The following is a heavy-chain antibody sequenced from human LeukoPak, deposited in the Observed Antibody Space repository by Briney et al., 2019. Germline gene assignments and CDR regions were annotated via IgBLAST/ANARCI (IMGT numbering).Heavy chain of an antibody. CDR2: INHSGST. Sequence: PSETLSLTCAVYGGSFSGYYWSWIRQPPGKGLEWIGEINHSGSTNYNPSLKSRVTISVDTSKNQFSLKLNSLTAPDPAVYYCARGHYDFWRGYYRHNWFDPWGQGTLVTVSS. D-gene: IGHD3-3*01. J-gene: IGHJ5*02. CDR3: ARGHYDFWRGYYRHNWFDP. CDR1: GGSFSGYY. V-gene: IGHV4-34*01.